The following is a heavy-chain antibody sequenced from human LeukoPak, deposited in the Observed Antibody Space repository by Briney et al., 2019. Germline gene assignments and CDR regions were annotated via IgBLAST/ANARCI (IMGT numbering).Heavy chain of an antibody. V-gene: IGHV4-30-2*05. Sequence: SQTLSLTCAVSGGSISSGGYSWSWIRQPPGKGLEWIGYIYHSGSTYYNPSLKSRVTISVDTSKNQFSLKLSSVTAADTAVYYCARDEAHDAFDIWGQGTMVTVSS. CDR3: ARDEAHDAFDI. CDR1: GGSISSGGYS. CDR2: IYHSGST. J-gene: IGHJ3*02.